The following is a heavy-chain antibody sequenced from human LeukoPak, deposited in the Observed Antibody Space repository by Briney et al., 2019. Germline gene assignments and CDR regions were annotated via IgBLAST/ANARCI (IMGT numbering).Heavy chain of an antibody. D-gene: IGHD3-10*01. V-gene: IGHV3-23*01. CDR1: GFTFSSYA. CDR3: AKDDAWLRFGE. J-gene: IGHJ4*02. CDR2: ISPSGDIT. Sequence: GGSLRLSCAASGFTFSSYALTWVRQAPGKGLEWVSGISPSGDITYYADSVKGRFTISRDNSKNTLYLEVISLTAEDTAVYYCAKDDAWLRFGEWSQGTLVTVSS.